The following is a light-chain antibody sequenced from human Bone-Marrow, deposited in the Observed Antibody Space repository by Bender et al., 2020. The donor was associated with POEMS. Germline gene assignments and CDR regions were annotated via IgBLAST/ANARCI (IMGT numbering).Light chain of an antibody. J-gene: IGLJ2*01. CDR2: EVR. CDR1: SSDIGYYDY. CDR3: CSFAGSIVV. V-gene: IGLV2-23*02. Sequence: QSALTQPASVSGSPGQSITISCAGSSSDIGYYDYVSWYQHHPGKAPKLIIFEVRHRPSGVSDRFSGSKSGNTASLTISGLQAEDEADYYCCSFAGSIVVFGGGTKLTVL.